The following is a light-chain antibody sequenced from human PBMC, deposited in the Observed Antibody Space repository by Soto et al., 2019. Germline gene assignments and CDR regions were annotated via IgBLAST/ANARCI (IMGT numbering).Light chain of an antibody. CDR3: QQFGTSPFT. Sequence: EIVLTQSPGTLSLSPGERATISCRASQNVLNNYLSWYQKKLGQAPRLLIYRASNRATGIPDRFSGSGSGTDFTLAISRLEPEDFAVYFCQQFGTSPFTFGPGTKVEIK. CDR1: QNVLNNY. J-gene: IGKJ3*01. V-gene: IGKV3-20*01. CDR2: RAS.